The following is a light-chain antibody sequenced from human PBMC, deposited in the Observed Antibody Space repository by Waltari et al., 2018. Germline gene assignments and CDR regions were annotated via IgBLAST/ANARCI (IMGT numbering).Light chain of an antibody. CDR3: QAWDSGAAYV. J-gene: IGLJ1*01. CDR1: KLGEKY. CDR2: ADY. Sequence: SYNLTQPPSVSVSPGQTTSITCSGDKLGEKYVCWYQQKPGQSPVLVIYADYKRPSGIAWRFSGSNSGNRAPLTIGGTQPMDEADYYCQAWDSGAAYVFGTGTKVTVL. V-gene: IGLV3-1*01.